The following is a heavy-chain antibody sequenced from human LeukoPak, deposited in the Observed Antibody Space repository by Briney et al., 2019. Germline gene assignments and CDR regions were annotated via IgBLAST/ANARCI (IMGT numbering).Heavy chain of an antibody. CDR2: IKQDGSEK. Sequence: GGSLRLSGAASGFTFSTYWMSWVRQAPGKGLEWVANIKQDGSEKYYVDSVRGRFTISRDNAKNSLYLQMNSLRAEDTAVYYCTGDYYFDYWGQGTLVTVSS. CDR3: TGDYYFDY. CDR1: GFTFSTYW. V-gene: IGHV3-7*01. J-gene: IGHJ4*02.